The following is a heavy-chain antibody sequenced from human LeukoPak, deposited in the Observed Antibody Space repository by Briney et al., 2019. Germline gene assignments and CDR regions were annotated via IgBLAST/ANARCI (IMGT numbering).Heavy chain of an antibody. CDR1: GDTFTYY. CDR3: ATEARDAWAFDI. CDR2: INPNTGGS. D-gene: IGHD3-10*01. Sequence: ASVKVSCKASGDTFTYYVHWVRQAPGPGLEWMGWINPNTGGSNYAQRFQGRVSMTRDTSISIAYMELSRLRSDDSAVYYCATEARDAWAFDIWGQGTMLTASS. V-gene: IGHV1-2*02. J-gene: IGHJ3*02.